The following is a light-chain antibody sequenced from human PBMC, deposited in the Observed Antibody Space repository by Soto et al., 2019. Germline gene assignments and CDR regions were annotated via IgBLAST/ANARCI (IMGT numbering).Light chain of an antibody. Sequence: QSVLTQPPSASGTPGQRVTISCSGSSSNIGSNTVNWYQQLPGTAPKLLIYTNDRRPSGVPDRFSGSKSGTSASLAISGLQSEDGADYYCAAWDDSLNGRVFGGGIKLTVL. V-gene: IGLV1-44*01. CDR3: AAWDDSLNGRV. J-gene: IGLJ2*01. CDR1: SSNIGSNT. CDR2: TND.